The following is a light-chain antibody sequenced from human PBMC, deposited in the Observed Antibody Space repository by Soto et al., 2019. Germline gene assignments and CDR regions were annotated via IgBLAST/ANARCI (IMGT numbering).Light chain of an antibody. V-gene: IGLV6-57*01. CDR3: QSYDATNQV. CDR2: EDN. CDR1: SGSIASNY. Sequence: NFMLTQPHSVSESPGKTVIISCTRSSGSIASNYVQWYQQRPGSSPTTVIYEDNQRPSAVPDRFSGSIDSSSNSASLTISGLETEDEADYFCQSYDATNQVFGGGTKLTVL. J-gene: IGLJ3*02.